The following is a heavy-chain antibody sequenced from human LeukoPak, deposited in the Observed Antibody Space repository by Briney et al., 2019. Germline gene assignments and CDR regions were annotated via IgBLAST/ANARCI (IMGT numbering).Heavy chain of an antibody. J-gene: IGHJ3*02. CDR1: GFTFSSYT. CDR2: ISSSSLYI. D-gene: IGHD3-10*01. Sequence: PGGSLRLSCAVSGFTFSSYTMNWVRQAPGKGLEWVSSISSSSLYIYYADSVKGRFTISRDNTKNSLYLQMNSLRAEDTAVYYCARDGSGYDDAFDIWGQGTMVTVSS. V-gene: IGHV3-21*01. CDR3: ARDGSGYDDAFDI.